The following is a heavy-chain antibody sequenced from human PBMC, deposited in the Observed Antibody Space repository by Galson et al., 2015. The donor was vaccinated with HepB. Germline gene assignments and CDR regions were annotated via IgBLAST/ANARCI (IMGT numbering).Heavy chain of an antibody. V-gene: IGHV5-51*01. Sequence: QSGAEVKKAGESLKISCKASGYRFTSNWIGWVRQMPERGLEWMGIIFPADSDTRYNPSFQGRATISADKSINAVYLQWSSLKASDTAIYYCARIGYSGYASFDSWGQGTPVIVSS. D-gene: IGHD5-12*01. CDR2: IFPADSDT. J-gene: IGHJ4*02. CDR1: GYRFTSNW. CDR3: ARIGYSGYASFDS.